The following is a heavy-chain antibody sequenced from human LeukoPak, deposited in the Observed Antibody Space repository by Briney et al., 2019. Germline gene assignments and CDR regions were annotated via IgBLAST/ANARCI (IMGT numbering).Heavy chain of an antibody. Sequence: GGSLRLSCAASGFTFSDYYMSWTRQAPGKGLEWVSYISSSGSTIYYADSVKGRFTISRDNAKNSLYLQMNSLRAEDTAVYYCARGDLTYYYDSSGHFDYWGQGTLVTVSS. CDR2: ISSSGSTI. J-gene: IGHJ4*02. CDR1: GFTFSDYY. CDR3: ARGDLTYYYDSSGHFDY. D-gene: IGHD3-22*01. V-gene: IGHV3-11*01.